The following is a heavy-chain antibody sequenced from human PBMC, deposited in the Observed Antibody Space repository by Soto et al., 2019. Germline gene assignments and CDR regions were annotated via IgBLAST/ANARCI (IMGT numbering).Heavy chain of an antibody. CDR2: INQSGST. V-gene: IGHV4-34*01. CDR1: GGSFSGYY. D-gene: IGHD3-3*01. J-gene: IGHJ6*02. Sequence: QVQLQQWGAGLLKPSETLSLTCAVNGGSFSGYYWTCIRQSPGKGLEWVGEINQSGSTKYNPSLKSRVTMSVDTSKNHFSLQLTSVTAAVTAVYYCARNGSYYDFWSGHYSGGGMDVWGQGTTVTVSS. CDR3: ARNGSYYDFWSGHYSGGGMDV.